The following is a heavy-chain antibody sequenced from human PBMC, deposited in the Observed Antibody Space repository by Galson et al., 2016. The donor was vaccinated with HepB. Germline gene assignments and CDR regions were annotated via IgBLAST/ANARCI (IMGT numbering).Heavy chain of an antibody. CDR1: GFTVRTNY. CDR2: IYSGGST. Sequence: SLRLSCAASGFTVRTNYMTWVRQAPGKGLEWVSVIYSGGSTYYANSVKGRHTISRDNSKNTLYLQMNSLRVEDTAMYYCARVANYYDSSGYFDYWGQGTLVTVSS. V-gene: IGHV3-53*01. CDR3: ARVANYYDSSGYFDY. J-gene: IGHJ4*02. D-gene: IGHD3-22*01.